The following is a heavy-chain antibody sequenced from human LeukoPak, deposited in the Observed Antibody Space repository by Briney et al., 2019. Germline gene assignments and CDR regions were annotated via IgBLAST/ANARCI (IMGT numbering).Heavy chain of an antibody. CDR3: ARLKSTVVGAVDY. CDR2: ISSSGSTI. CDR1: GFTFSDYY. D-gene: IGHD1-26*01. V-gene: IGHV3-11*04. J-gene: IGHJ4*02. Sequence: PGGSLRLSCAASGFTFSDYYMSWIRQASGKGLEWVSYISSSGSTIYYAESVKGRFTISRDNAKNSLYLQMNSLRAEDTAVYYCARLKSTVVGAVDYWGQGTLVTVSS.